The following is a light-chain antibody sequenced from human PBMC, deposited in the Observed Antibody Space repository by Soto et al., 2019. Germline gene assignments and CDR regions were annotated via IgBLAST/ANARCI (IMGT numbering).Light chain of an antibody. CDR3: QQSYSTPLN. CDR1: QSISSD. V-gene: IGKV1-39*01. J-gene: IGKJ4*01. CDR2: AAS. Sequence: DIQMTQSPSSLSASVGDRVTITCRASQSISSDLNWYQQKPGKAPKLLIYAASSLQSGDPSRFSGSGSGTDFTLTISSLQPEDFATYYCQQSYSTPLNFGGGTKVESK.